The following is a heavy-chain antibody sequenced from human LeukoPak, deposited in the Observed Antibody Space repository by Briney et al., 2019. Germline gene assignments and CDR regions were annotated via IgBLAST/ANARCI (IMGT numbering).Heavy chain of an antibody. V-gene: IGHV1-18*04. CDR2: ISAYNGNT. Sequence: ASVKVSCKASGYTFTSYYMHWVRQAPGQGLEWMGWISAYNGNTNYAQKLQGRVTMTTDTSTSTAYMELRSLRSDDTAVYYCARDDYGDQTPFDYWGQGTLVTVSS. D-gene: IGHD4-17*01. J-gene: IGHJ4*02. CDR1: GYTFTSYY. CDR3: ARDDYGDQTPFDY.